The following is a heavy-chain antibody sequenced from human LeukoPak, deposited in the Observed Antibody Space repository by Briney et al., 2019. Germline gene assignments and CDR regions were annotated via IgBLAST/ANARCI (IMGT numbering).Heavy chain of an antibody. D-gene: IGHD4-23*01. V-gene: IGHV3-15*01. CDR2: IKTKTDGETT. J-gene: IGHJ4*02. CDR3: ISRWSQIDF. Sequence: PGGSLRLSCAASGFTFSNAWMTWVRQAPGKGLEWVGRIKTKTDGETTDYAAPVEGRFTISRDDSKSTLYLQMNSLKTEDTSLYYCISRWSQIDFWGQGALVTVSS. CDR1: GFTFSNAW.